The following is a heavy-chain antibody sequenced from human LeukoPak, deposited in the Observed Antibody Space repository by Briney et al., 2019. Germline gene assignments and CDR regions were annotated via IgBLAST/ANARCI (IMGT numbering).Heavy chain of an antibody. CDR2: MLSDESNK. V-gene: IGHV3-30*02. CDR3: AKGGSSGYYSNDAFDI. Sequence: GGSLRLSCAASGFTFSTYNMHWVRQAPGKGLEWVALMLSDESNKYHADSVKGRFTISRDNSKNALFLQMNSLRDEDTAVYYCAKGGSSGYYSNDAFDIWGQGTMVTVSS. J-gene: IGHJ3*02. D-gene: IGHD3-22*01. CDR1: GFTFSTYN.